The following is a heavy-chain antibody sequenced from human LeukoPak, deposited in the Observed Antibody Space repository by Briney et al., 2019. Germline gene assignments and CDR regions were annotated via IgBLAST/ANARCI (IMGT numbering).Heavy chain of an antibody. CDR3: ASYIAVAGDPTYYFDY. CDR1: GGAFSSDA. CDR2: SSPIFGTA. V-gene: IGHV1-69*05. J-gene: IGHJ4*02. D-gene: IGHD6-19*01. Sequence: SVKVSCEASGGAFSSDAISCGRQAPGQGLEWRGGSSPIFGTANYAQKFQGRVTITTDESTSTAYMELSSLRSEDTAVYYCASYIAVAGDPTYYFDYWGQGTLVTVSS.